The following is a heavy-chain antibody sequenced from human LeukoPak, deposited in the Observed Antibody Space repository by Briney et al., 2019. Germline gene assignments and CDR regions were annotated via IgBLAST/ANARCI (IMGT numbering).Heavy chain of an antibody. CDR1: GFTFSSYW. CDR2: INSDGSST. D-gene: IGHD2-2*01. Sequence: PGGSLRLSCAASGFTFSSYWMHWVRQAPGKGLVWVSRINSDGSSTSYADSVKGRCTISRDNPKNTLYLQMNSLRAEDTAVYYCARPGDCSSTSCSQDFQHWGQGTLVTVSS. J-gene: IGHJ1*01. V-gene: IGHV3-74*01. CDR3: ARPGDCSSTSCSQDFQH.